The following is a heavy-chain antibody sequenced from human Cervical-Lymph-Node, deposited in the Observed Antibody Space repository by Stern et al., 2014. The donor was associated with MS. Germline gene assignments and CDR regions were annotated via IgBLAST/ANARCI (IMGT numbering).Heavy chain of an antibody. CDR3: AKDIGQQLVPYFDY. CDR2: ISWNSGNI. CDR1: GFTFDNYA. D-gene: IGHD6-13*01. Sequence: QLVESGGGLVQPGRSLRLSCAASGFTFDNYAMHWVRQAPGKGLEWVSGISWNSGNIDYADSVRGRFAISRDNARNSLYLEMDSLRAEDTALYYCAKDIGQQLVPYFDYWGQGTLVTVSS. J-gene: IGHJ4*02. V-gene: IGHV3-9*01.